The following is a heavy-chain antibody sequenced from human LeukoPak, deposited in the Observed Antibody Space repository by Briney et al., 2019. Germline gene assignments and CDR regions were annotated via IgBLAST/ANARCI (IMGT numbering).Heavy chain of an antibody. CDR1: GFTFSNYV. CDR3: ALATGFDV. D-gene: IGHD5-12*01. V-gene: IGHV3-23*01. CDR2: ISTSGSST. J-gene: IGHJ3*01. Sequence: TGGSLRLSCAASGFTFSNYVMSWVRQAPGKGLEWVSSISTSGSSTFYADSIKGRFTISRDNSKNTLYLQMNNLRAEDTAIYYCALATGFDVWGQGTMVTVSS.